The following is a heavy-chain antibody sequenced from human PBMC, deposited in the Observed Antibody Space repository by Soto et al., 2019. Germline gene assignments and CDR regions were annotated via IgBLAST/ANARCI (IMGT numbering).Heavy chain of an antibody. J-gene: IGHJ4*02. CDR3: TTERAVLLWFGTSDY. CDR2: IKSKTDGGAT. V-gene: IGHV3-15*01. CDR1: GFTFSNAW. Sequence: GVLRLSCAASGFTFSNAWMSWVRQAPGKGLEWVGRIKSKTDGGATDYAAPVKGRFTISRDDSKNTLYLQMNSLKTEDTAVYYCTTERAVLLWFGTSDYWGQGTLVTVSS. D-gene: IGHD3-10*01.